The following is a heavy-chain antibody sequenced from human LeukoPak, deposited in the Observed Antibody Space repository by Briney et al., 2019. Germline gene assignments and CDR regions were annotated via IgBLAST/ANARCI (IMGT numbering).Heavy chain of an antibody. D-gene: IGHD2-21*01. CDR3: ARESIPYYFDY. J-gene: IGHJ4*02. CDR2: IYHSGST. CDR1: GYSISSGYY. V-gene: IGHV4-38-2*02. Sequence: SETLSLTCTVSGYSISSGYYWGWIRQPPGKGLEWIGSIYHSGSTYYNPSLKSRVTISVDTSKNQFSLKLSSATAADTAVYYCARESIPYYFDYWGQGTLVTVSS.